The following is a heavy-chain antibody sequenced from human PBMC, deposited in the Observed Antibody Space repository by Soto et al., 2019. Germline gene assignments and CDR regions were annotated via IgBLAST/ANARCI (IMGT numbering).Heavy chain of an antibody. Sequence: QVQLQESGPGLVKPSQTLSLTCTVSGGSISSGDYYWSWIRQPPGKGLEWIGYIYYSGSTYYNPSLKSRVTISVDTSKNQFSLKLSSVTAADTAVYYCARVNRGFWSGYRLYYFDYWGQGTLVTVSS. CDR1: GGSISSGDYY. D-gene: IGHD3-3*01. J-gene: IGHJ4*02. CDR3: ARVNRGFWSGYRLYYFDY. CDR2: IYYSGST. V-gene: IGHV4-30-4*01.